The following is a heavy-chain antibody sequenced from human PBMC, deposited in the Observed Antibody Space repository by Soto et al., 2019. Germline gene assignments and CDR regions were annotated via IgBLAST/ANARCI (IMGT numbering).Heavy chain of an antibody. V-gene: IGHV4-34*01. CDR1: GGSFSGYY. CDR2: INHSGST. J-gene: IGHJ4*02. D-gene: IGHD6-19*01. Sequence: SETLSLTCAVYGGSFSGYYWSWIRQPPGKGLEWIGEINHSGSTNYNPSLKSRVTISVDTSKNQFSLKLSSVTAADTAVYYCASGGGAVAGTSDYWGQGTLVTVSS. CDR3: ASGGGAVAGTSDY.